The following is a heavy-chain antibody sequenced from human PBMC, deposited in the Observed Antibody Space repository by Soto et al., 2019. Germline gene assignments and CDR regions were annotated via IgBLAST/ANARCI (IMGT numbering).Heavy chain of an antibody. CDR3: AREPPRAAHIVVGYDDY. D-gene: IGHD2-15*01. V-gene: IGHV3-30-3*01. CDR2: ISYDGSNK. J-gene: IGHJ4*02. Sequence: QVQLVESGGGVVQPGRSLRLSCAASGFTFSSYAMHWVRQAPGKGLEWVAVISYDGSNKYYADSVKGRFTISRDNSKNTLYLHMNSLRAEDTAVYYCAREPPRAAHIVVGYDDYWGQGPLVNVS. CDR1: GFTFSSYA.